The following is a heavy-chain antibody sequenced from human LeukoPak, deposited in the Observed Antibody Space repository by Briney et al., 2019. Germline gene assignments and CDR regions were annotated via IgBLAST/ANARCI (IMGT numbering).Heavy chain of an antibody. CDR2: ISYSVLT. Sequence: KASETLSLTCTVSSGSINFYYWSWIRQTPGKGLEGICYISYSVLTNYHPSLKRRVTISVDTPKNQFSLNLSSVTAADTAIYYCARTTGNYGYYFDYWGQGAQVTVSS. CDR1: SGSINFYY. J-gene: IGHJ4*02. CDR3: ARTTGNYGYYFDY. V-gene: IGHV4-59*01. D-gene: IGHD1-7*01.